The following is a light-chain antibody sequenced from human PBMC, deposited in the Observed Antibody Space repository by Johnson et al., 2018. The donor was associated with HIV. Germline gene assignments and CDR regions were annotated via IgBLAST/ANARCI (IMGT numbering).Light chain of an antibody. CDR2: YNN. CDR3: GTGASSLCAWIRYV. CDR1: SSNIVSNY. V-gene: IGLV1-51*01. Sequence: QSVLTQPPSVSAAPGQKVTISCSGSSSNIVSNYESWYQQLPGTAPKRLLYYNNKRPSEIPERFSGSKSGTSATLGITGLQTGDEADYYCGTGASSLCAWIRYVFGTGTNVTVL. J-gene: IGLJ1*01.